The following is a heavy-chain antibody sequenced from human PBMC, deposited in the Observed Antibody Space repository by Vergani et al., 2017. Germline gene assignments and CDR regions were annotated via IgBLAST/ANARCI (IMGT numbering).Heavy chain of an antibody. V-gene: IGHV4-4*02. Sequence: QVQLQQSGPGLVTPSGTLSLTCAVSGGSISSSNWWSWVRQLPGKGLEWIGEIYHSGSTNYNPSLKSRVTISVDKSKNQFSLKLSSVTAADTAVYYCARGAAAGRRKNYFDYWGQGTLVTVSS. D-gene: IGHD6-13*01. CDR1: GGSISSSNW. CDR2: IYHSGST. J-gene: IGHJ4*02. CDR3: ARGAAAGRRKNYFDY.